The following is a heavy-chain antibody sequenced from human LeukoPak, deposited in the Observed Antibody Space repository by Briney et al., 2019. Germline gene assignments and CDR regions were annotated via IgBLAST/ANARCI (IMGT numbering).Heavy chain of an antibody. D-gene: IGHD5-18*01. Sequence: PSETLSLTCTVSGGSISSRDYYWGWIRQPPGKGLEWCGNIYYSGSTYYNPSLKSRVTISVDTSKNQFSLKLSPVTAADTAVYYCAREGYTSRYWGQGTLVTVSS. CDR3: AREGYTSRY. V-gene: IGHV4-39*07. CDR2: IYYSGST. J-gene: IGHJ4*02. CDR1: GGSISSRDYY.